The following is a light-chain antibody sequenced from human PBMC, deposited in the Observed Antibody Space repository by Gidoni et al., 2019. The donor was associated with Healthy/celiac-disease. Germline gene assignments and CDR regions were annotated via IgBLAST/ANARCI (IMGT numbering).Light chain of an antibody. Sequence: EIVLTQTPGTLSLSPGERATLSCRASQSVSSSYLAWYQQKPGQAPRLLSYGASSRATGIPDRFSGSGSGTDFTLTISRLEPEDLAVYYCQQYGSSRGLTFGGGTKVEIK. CDR1: QSVSSSY. CDR2: GAS. V-gene: IGKV3-20*01. J-gene: IGKJ4*01. CDR3: QQYGSSRGLT.